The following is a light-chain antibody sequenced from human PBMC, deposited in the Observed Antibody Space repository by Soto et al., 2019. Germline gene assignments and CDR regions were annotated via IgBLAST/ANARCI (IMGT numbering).Light chain of an antibody. V-gene: IGKV3-15*01. CDR1: QSVSSN. CDR2: GAS. CDR3: QQHDKWPFT. J-gene: IGKJ2*01. Sequence: EIVMTQSPATLSVSPGERATLSCRASQSVSSNLAWYQQKPGQPPRLLIYGASTRATGIPARLSGSGSGTKFTLTISSLQSEDFAVYYCQQHDKWPFTFGQGTKLDIK.